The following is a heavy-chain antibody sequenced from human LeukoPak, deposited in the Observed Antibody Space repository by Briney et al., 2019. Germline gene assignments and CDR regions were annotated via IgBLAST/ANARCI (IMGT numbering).Heavy chain of an antibody. Sequence: GESLKISCKGSGYSFTSYWIGWVRQMPGKGLEWMGIIYPGDSGTRYSPSFQGQVTISADKSISTAYLQWSSLKASDTAMYYCARLILRYSSSFGTAYRDVWGKGTTVTVSS. CDR3: ARLILRYSSSFGTAYRDV. CDR2: IYPGDSGT. CDR1: GYSFTSYW. V-gene: IGHV5-51*01. J-gene: IGHJ6*03. D-gene: IGHD6-13*01.